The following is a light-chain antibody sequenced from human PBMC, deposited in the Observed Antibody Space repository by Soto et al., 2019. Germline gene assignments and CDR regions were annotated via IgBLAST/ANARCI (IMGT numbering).Light chain of an antibody. CDR2: DAS. CDR1: QSVSRY. J-gene: IGKJ5*01. CDR3: QQRSNWPPIT. V-gene: IGKV3-11*01. Sequence: EIVLTQSPATLSFSPGERATLSCSASQSVSRYLAWYQQKPGQAPRLLIYDASNRATGIPARFSGSGSGTDFTLTISSLEPEDFAVYYCQQRSNWPPITFGQGTRLE.